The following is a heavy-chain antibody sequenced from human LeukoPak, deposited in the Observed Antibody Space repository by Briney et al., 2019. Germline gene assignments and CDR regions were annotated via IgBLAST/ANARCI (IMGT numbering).Heavy chain of an antibody. D-gene: IGHD2-15*01. Sequence: PGGSLRLSCAASGFTFSSYSMNWFRQAPGKGLEWVSYISSSSSTIYYADSVKGRFTISRDNAKNSLYLQMNSLRAEDTAVYYCARDSHCSGGSCYFVGTFDYWGQGTLVTVSS. CDR2: ISSSSSTI. V-gene: IGHV3-48*01. CDR3: ARDSHCSGGSCYFVGTFDY. CDR1: GFTFSSYS. J-gene: IGHJ4*02.